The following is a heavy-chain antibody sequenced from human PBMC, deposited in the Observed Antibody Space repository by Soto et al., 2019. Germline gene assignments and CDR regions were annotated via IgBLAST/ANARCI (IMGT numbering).Heavy chain of an antibody. Sequence: VESLIISRKAPGYSFPRYWLVWVPQTPGKGLEWMGIILPEDADTRYSPSFEGHVTISADRSTNTACPQLRSLEASDTAAYFCAGQGFSKPYFYAADVWGQGTTVTVSS. CDR2: ILPEDADT. D-gene: IGHD2-15*01. CDR3: AGQGFSKPYFYAADV. V-gene: IGHV5-51*01. J-gene: IGHJ6*02. CDR1: GYSFPRYW.